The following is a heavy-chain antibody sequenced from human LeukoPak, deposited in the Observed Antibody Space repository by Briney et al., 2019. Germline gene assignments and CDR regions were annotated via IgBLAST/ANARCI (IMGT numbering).Heavy chain of an antibody. D-gene: IGHD1-14*01. CDR1: GGTFSSYA. Sequence: GSSVKVSCKASGGTFSSYAISWVRQAPGQGLEWMGRIIPILGIANYAQKFQGRVTITADKSTSTAYMELSSLRSEDTAVYYCATPNSETLVGVWGQGTTVTVSS. J-gene: IGHJ6*02. CDR2: IIPILGIA. CDR3: ATPNSETLVGV. V-gene: IGHV1-69*04.